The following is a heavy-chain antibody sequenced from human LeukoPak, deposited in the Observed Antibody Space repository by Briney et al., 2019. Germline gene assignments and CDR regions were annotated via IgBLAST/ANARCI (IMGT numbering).Heavy chain of an antibody. CDR1: EFALSSYA. Sequence: PGGSLRLSCAASEFALSSYAMHWVRQAPGKGLEWVAVISYDGSNKYYADPVKGRFTISRDNSKNTLYLQMISLRAEDTAVYYCAKDTCSGGSCYYYYGMDVWGQGTTVTVSS. V-gene: IGHV3-30-3*01. D-gene: IGHD2-15*01. CDR2: ISYDGSNK. CDR3: AKDTCSGGSCYYYYGMDV. J-gene: IGHJ6*02.